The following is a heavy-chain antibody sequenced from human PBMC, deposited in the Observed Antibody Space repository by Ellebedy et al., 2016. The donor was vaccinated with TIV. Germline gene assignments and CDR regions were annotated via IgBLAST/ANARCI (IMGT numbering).Heavy chain of an antibody. CDR1: GYTFTSYG. CDR2: ISAYNGNT. V-gene: IGHV1-18*04. CDR3: ARGRRQGVGNWFDP. Sequence: AASVKVSCKASGYTFTSYGISWVRQAPGQGLEWMGWISAYNGNTNYAQNLHGRVTMTTDTPTSTAYMELRSLRSDDTAVYYCARGRRQGVGNWFDPWGQGTLVTVSS. J-gene: IGHJ5*02.